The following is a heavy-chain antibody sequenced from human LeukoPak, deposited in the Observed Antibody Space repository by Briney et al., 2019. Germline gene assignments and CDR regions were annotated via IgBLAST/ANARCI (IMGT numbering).Heavy chain of an antibody. CDR1: GFTFSSYA. D-gene: IGHD1-1*01. Sequence: GGSLRLSCAASGFTFSSYAMSWVRQAPGKGLEWVPAISGSGGSTYYADSVKGRFTISRDNSKNTLYLQMNSLRAEDTAVYYCAKAGTTGTTAHYYMDVWGKGTTVTVSS. CDR2: ISGSGGST. J-gene: IGHJ6*03. CDR3: AKAGTTGTTAHYYMDV. V-gene: IGHV3-23*01.